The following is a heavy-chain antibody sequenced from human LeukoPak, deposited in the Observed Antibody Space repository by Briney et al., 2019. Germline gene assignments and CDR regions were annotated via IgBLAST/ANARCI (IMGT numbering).Heavy chain of an antibody. J-gene: IGHJ6*02. V-gene: IGHV1-8*01. CDR3: ARGRRGYQLLYYYYGMDV. Sequence: ASVTVSCKASGYTFTSYDINWVRQATGQGLEWMGWMNPNSGNTGYAQKFQGRVTMTRNTSISTAYMELSSLRSEDTAVYYCARGRRGYQLLYYYYGMDVWGQGTTVTVSS. CDR2: MNPNSGNT. D-gene: IGHD2-2*01. CDR1: GYTFTSYD.